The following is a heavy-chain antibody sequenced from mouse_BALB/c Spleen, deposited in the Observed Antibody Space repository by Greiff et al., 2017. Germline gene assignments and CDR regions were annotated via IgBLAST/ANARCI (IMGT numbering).Heavy chain of an antibody. D-gene: IGHD2-10*01. CDR1: GYTFTEYI. CDR3: ARHEEEGTYYGNSWFAY. J-gene: IGHJ3*01. CDR2: FYPGSGSI. Sequence: QVQLKESGAELVKPGASVKLSCKASGYTFTEYIIHWVKQRSGQGLEWIGWFYPGSGSIKYNEKFKDKATLTADKSSSTVYMELSRLTSEDSAVYFCARHEEEGTYYGNSWFAYWGQGTLVTVSA. V-gene: IGHV1-62-2*01.